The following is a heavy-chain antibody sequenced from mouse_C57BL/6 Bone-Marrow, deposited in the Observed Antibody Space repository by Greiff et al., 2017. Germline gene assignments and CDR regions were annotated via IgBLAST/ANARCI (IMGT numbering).Heavy chain of an antibody. V-gene: IGHV2-2*01. J-gene: IGHJ3*01. CDR3: AARDYSNHGGFAY. D-gene: IGHD2-5*01. Sequence: VQLQQSGPGLVQPSQSLSITCTVSGFSLTSYGVHWVRQSPGKGLEWLGVIWSGGSTDYNAAFISRLSISKDNSKSQVFFKMNSLQADDTAIYYCAARDYSNHGGFAYWGQGTLVTVSA. CDR2: IWSGGST. CDR1: GFSLTSYG.